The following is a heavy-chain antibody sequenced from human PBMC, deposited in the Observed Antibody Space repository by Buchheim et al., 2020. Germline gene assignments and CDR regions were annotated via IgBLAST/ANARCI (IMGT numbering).Heavy chain of an antibody. CDR1: GFTFSSYS. CDR2: ISSSSSTI. CDR3: ARGQYYYDIDY. J-gene: IGHJ4*02. Sequence: EVQLVESGGGLVQPGGSLRLSCAASGFTFSSYSMNWVRQAPGKGLEWVSYISSSSSTIYYADSVKGRFTIPRDNATNSLYLPMNTLRAEDTAVYYCARGQYYYDIDYWGQGTL. V-gene: IGHV3-48*01. D-gene: IGHD3-22*01.